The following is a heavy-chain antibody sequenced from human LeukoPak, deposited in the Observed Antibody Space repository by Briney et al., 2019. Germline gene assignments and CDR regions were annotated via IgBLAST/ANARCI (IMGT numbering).Heavy chain of an antibody. CDR1: GFTFSSYA. V-gene: IGHV3-30-3*01. CDR3: ARTIAAAGNYGMDV. CDR2: ISYDGSNK. Sequence: PGGSLRLSCAASGFTFSSYAMHWVRQAPGKGLEWVAVISYDGSNKYYADSVKGRFTISRDNSKNTLYLQMNSLRAEDTAVYYCARTIAAAGNYGMDVWGQGTTVTVSS. J-gene: IGHJ6*02. D-gene: IGHD6-13*01.